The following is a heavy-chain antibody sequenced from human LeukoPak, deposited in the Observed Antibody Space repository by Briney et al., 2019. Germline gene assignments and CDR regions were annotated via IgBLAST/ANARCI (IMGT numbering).Heavy chain of an antibody. CDR3: ARDLWGTTVTTDYFDS. J-gene: IGHJ4*02. CDR1: GFTFSSYR. CDR2: ISSSSSYI. D-gene: IGHD4-17*01. Sequence: GGSPRLSCAASGFTFSSYRMNWVRQAPGKGLEWVSSISSSSSYIYYADSVKGRFTISRDNAKNSLYLQMISLRAEDMAVYYCARDLWGTTVTTDYFDSWGQGTLVTVSS. V-gene: IGHV3-21*01.